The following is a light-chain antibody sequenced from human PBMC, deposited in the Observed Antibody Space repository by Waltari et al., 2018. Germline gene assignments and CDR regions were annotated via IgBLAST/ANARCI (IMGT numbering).Light chain of an antibody. Sequence: QSALTQPASVSGSPGQATTIPFTGRRSDGGGDDFVSWYEYHPGQAPKVILYDVNKRPSGVSDRFSGSKSGNTASLTISGLQAEDEATFYCSSQSTKNGVIFGGGTKVTVL. CDR3: SSQSTKNGVI. J-gene: IGLJ2*01. CDR2: DVN. CDR1: RSDGGGDDF. V-gene: IGLV2-14*03.